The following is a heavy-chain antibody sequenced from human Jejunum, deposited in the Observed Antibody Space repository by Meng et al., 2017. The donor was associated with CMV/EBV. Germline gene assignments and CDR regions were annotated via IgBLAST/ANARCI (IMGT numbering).Heavy chain of an antibody. V-gene: IGHV4-38-2*01. D-gene: IGHD4-17*01. Sequence: QGRLPASAPWLVAPSDPFSLPCASSGSYISSGYYWGWLRQPPGKGLEWIDSIYHNGNSHSNPSLKSRLTISVDTSKNQFSLSLISVTAADTGVYYCARHGDLPDFDYWGQGALVTVSS. CDR2: IYHNGNS. CDR3: ARHGDLPDFDY. J-gene: IGHJ4*02. CDR1: GSYISSGYY.